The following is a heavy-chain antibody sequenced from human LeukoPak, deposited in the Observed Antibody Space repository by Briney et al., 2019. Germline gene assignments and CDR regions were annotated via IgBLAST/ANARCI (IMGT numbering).Heavy chain of an antibody. D-gene: IGHD6-19*01. CDR2: IIPILGIA. CDR1: GGTFSSYA. CDR3: ARDFAVAGTGYDY. Sequence: SVRVSCKASGGTFSSYAISWVRQAPGQGLEWMGRIIPILGIANYAQKFQGRVTITADKSTSTAYMELSSLRSEDTAVYYCARDFAVAGTGYDYWGQGTLVTVSS. V-gene: IGHV1-69*04. J-gene: IGHJ4*02.